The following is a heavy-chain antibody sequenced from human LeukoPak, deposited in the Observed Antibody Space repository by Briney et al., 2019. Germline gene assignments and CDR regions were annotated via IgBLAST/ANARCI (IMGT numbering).Heavy chain of an antibody. J-gene: IGHJ4*02. CDR3: ARDPDNILGVHYDS. D-gene: IGHD1-26*01. V-gene: IGHV3-66*01. CDR2: IYSGGNT. CDR1: GFSVTSKD. Sequence: GGSLRLSCAASGFSVTSKDMTWVRQAPGKGLEWVSVIYSGGNTYYADSVKGRFSIPRDNSKNTLYLQMNSLRAEDTAVYYCARDPDNILGVHYDSWGQGTLVTVSP.